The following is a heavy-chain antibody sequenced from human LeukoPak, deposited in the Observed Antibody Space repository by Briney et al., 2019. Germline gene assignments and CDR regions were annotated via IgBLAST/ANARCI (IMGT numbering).Heavy chain of an antibody. CDR3: ATYSSSSKGDY. Sequence: GGSLRLSCAASGFTFSSYSMNWVRQAPGKGLEWVSSISSSSSYIYYADSVKGRFTISRDNSKNTLYLQMNSLRAEDTAVYYCATYSSSSKGDYWGQGTPVTVSS. CDR2: ISSSSSYI. CDR1: GFTFSSYS. V-gene: IGHV3-21*04. D-gene: IGHD6-6*01. J-gene: IGHJ4*02.